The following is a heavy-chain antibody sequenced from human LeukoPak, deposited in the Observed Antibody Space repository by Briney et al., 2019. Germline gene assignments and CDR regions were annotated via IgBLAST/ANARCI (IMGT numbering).Heavy chain of an antibody. Sequence: PSETLSLTCAVYGGSFSGYYWSWIRQPPGKGLEWIGEINHSGSTNYNPSLKSRVTISVDTSKNQFSLKLSSVTAADTAVYYCARAPRKVRERRVIDYSGQGTLVTVSS. CDR2: INHSGST. CDR1: GGSFSGYY. D-gene: IGHD1-14*01. CDR3: ARAPRKVRERRVIDY. V-gene: IGHV4-34*01. J-gene: IGHJ4*02.